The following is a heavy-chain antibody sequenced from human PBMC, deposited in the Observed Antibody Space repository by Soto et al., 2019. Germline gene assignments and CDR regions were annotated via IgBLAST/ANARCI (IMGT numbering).Heavy chain of an antibody. CDR1: GFTFSRYW. J-gene: IGHJ4*02. D-gene: IGHD3-10*01. CDR2: INQDGSEK. Sequence: EVQLVESGGGLVQPGGSLRLSCAASGFTFSRYWMSWVRQATGNGLEWVSNINQDGSEKYYVDSVKGRFSISRDNAKNSVYLQINSLRAEDTAVYYCARSGLLWFGESKFDYWGQGTLVTVSS. V-gene: IGHV3-7*04. CDR3: ARSGLLWFGESKFDY.